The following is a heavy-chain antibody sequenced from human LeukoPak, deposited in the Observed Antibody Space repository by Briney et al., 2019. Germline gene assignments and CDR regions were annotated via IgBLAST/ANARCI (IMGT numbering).Heavy chain of an antibody. CDR1: GYTFTSYY. CDR3: ARDLTPLPQDWFDP. J-gene: IGHJ5*02. D-gene: IGHD4-23*01. Sequence: GASVKVSCKASGYTFTSYYMHWVRQAPGQGLEWMGIINPSGGSTSCAQKFQGRVTMTRDTSTSTVYMGLRSLRSDDTAVYYCARDLTPLPQDWFDPWGQGTLVTVSS. CDR2: INPSGGST. V-gene: IGHV1-46*01.